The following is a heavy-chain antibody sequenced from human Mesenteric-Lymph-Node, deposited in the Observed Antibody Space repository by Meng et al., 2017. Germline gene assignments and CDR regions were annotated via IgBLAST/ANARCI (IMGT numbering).Heavy chain of an antibody. CDR3: ASLMVVAATPFDY. CDR2: INPNSGGT. D-gene: IGHD2-15*01. V-gene: IGHV1-2*02. CDR1: GYTFTSYG. J-gene: IGHJ4*02. Sequence: ASVKVSCKASGYTFTSYGISWVRQAPGQGLEWMGWINPNSGGTNYAQKFQGRVTMTRDTSISTAYMELSRLRSDDTAVYYCASLMVVAATPFDYWGQGTLVTVSS.